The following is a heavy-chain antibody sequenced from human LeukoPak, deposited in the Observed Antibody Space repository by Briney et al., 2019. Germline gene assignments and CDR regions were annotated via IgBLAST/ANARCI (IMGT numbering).Heavy chain of an antibody. Sequence: PGGSLRLSCAASGFTFSSYSMNWVRQAPGKGLEWVSSISSSSSYIYYADSVKGRFTISRDNAKNSLYLQMNSLRAEDTAVYYCARDLYCSSTSCYFSRREGLDYWGQGTLVTVPS. J-gene: IGHJ4*02. CDR3: ARDLYCSSTSCYFSRREGLDY. CDR1: GFTFSSYS. CDR2: ISSSSSYI. V-gene: IGHV3-21*01. D-gene: IGHD2-2*01.